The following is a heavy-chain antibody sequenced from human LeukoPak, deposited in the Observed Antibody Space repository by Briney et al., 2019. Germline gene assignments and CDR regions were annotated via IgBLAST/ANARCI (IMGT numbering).Heavy chain of an antibody. J-gene: IGHJ5*02. CDR3: ARRVGLYYGSGTNWFDP. CDR2: ISSSGSTI. D-gene: IGHD3-10*01. CDR1: GFTFSSYK. Sequence: GGSLRLSCAASGFTFSSYKMNWVRQAPGKGLEWVSYISSSGSTIYYADSVKGRFTISRDNAKNSLYLQMSSLRAEDTAVYYCARRVGLYYGSGTNWFDPWGQGTLVTVSS. V-gene: IGHV3-48*03.